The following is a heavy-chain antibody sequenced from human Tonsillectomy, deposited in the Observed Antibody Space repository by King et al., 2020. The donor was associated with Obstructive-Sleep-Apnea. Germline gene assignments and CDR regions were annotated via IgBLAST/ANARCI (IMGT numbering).Heavy chain of an antibody. CDR3: ARDKSTTTYALDV. J-gene: IGHJ6*02. D-gene: IGHD1-26*01. CDR1: GGSISSSHHY. V-gene: IGHV4-39*07. CDR2: VYYRGST. Sequence: GAGLVKPSETLSLTCTVSGGSISSSHHYWGWIRQPPGKGLEWIGGVYYRGSTYYNPSLKSRVSISVDTSKNQFSLRLSSVTAADTAVYFCARDKSTTTYALDVWGQGTTVTVSS.